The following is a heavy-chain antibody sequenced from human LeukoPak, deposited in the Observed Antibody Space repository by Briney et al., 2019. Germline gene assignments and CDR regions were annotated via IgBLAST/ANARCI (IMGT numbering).Heavy chain of an antibody. J-gene: IGHJ4*02. CDR1: GYTFTGYY. CDR2: INPNSGGT. V-gene: IGHV1-2*02. Sequence: ASVKVSCKASGYTFTGYYMHWVRQAPGQGLEWMGWINPNSGGTNYAQKFQGRVTMTRDTSISTAYMELSRLRSDDTAVYYCARERFTGSSWQLYYFDSWGQGTLVTVSS. D-gene: IGHD6-13*01. CDR3: ARERFTGSSWQLYYFDS.